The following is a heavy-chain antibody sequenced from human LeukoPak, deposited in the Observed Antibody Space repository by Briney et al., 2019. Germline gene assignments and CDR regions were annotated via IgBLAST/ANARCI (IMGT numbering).Heavy chain of an antibody. CDR1: GGSISSSSYY. V-gene: IGHV4-39*01. D-gene: IGHD3-10*01. J-gene: IGHJ4*02. CDR3: ARAPSWFRELYPFDY. Sequence: SETLSLTCTVSGGSISSSSYYWGWIRQPPGKGLEWIGSIYYSGSTYYNPSLKSRVTISVDTSKNQFSLKLSSVTAADTAVYYCARAPSWFRELYPFDYWGQGTLVTVSS. CDR2: IYYSGST.